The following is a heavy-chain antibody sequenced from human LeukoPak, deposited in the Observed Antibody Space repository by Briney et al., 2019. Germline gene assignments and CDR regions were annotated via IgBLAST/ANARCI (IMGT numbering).Heavy chain of an antibody. CDR1: GFTFSSYW. Sequence: PGGSLRLSCAASGFTFSSYWMHWVRQAPGKGLVWVSRINTDGSSTSYADSVKGRFTISRDNAKNSLYLQMNSLRAEDTAVYYCARAQSPRDGYKLDYWGQGTLVTVSS. CDR2: INTDGSST. J-gene: IGHJ4*02. D-gene: IGHD5-24*01. CDR3: ARAQSPRDGYKLDY. V-gene: IGHV3-74*01.